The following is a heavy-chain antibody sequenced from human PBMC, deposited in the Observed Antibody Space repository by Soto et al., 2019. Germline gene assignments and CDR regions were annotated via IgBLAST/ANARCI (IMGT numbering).Heavy chain of an antibody. Sequence: GGSLRLSCAASGFIFQMYWMHWVRQSPGKGLVWTSRIYNAGTYSDYADFVRGRFTISRDNVNDTLYLQMNNWRDEDSGLYYCARGPRPISTGTGAYWGQGTTVTVSS. D-gene: IGHD3-10*01. V-gene: IGHV3-74*01. CDR2: IYNAGTYS. CDR1: GFIFQMYW. J-gene: IGHJ6*02. CDR3: ARGPRPISTGTGAY.